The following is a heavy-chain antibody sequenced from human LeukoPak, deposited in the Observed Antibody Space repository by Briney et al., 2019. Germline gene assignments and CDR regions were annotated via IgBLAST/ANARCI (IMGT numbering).Heavy chain of an antibody. Sequence: GGSLRLSCAASGFTFSSYAMSWVRQAPGKGLEWVSSISSSSSYIYYADSVKGRFTISRDNAKNSLYLQMNSLRAEDTAVYYCATGLRYFDSGAFDIWGQGTMVTVSS. CDR2: ISSSSSYI. D-gene: IGHD3-9*01. V-gene: IGHV3-21*01. J-gene: IGHJ3*02. CDR1: GFTFSSYA. CDR3: ATGLRYFDSGAFDI.